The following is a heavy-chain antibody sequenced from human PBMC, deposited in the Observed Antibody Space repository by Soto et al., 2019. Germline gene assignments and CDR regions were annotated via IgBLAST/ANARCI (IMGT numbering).Heavy chain of an antibody. V-gene: IGHV3-30*18. CDR1: GFTFSSYG. J-gene: IGHJ4*02. CDR3: AKEPHYGGNYYFDY. Sequence: GGSLRLSCAASGFTFSSYGMHWVRQAPGKGLEWVAVISYDGSNKYYADSVKGRFTISRDNSKNTLYLQMNSLRAEDTAVYYCAKEPHYGGNYYFDYWGQGTLVTVSS. CDR2: ISYDGSNK. D-gene: IGHD4-17*01.